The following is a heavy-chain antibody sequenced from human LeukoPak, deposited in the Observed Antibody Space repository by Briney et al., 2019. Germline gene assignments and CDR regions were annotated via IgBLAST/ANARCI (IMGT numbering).Heavy chain of an antibody. CDR3: AREDPGYCSSTSCYEDRAFDI. V-gene: IGHV1-69*05. D-gene: IGHD2-2*01. Sequence: ASVKVSCKASGGTFSSYAISWVRQAPGQGLDWMGGIIPIFGTANYAQKFQGRVTITTDESTSTAYMELSSLRSEDTAVYYCAREDPGYCSSTSCYEDRAFDIWGQGTMVTVSS. CDR2: IIPIFGTA. J-gene: IGHJ3*02. CDR1: GGTFSSYA.